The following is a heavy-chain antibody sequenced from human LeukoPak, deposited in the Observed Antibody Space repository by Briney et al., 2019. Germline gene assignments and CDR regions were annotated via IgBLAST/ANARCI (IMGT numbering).Heavy chain of an antibody. CDR2: IRGVGGDT. Sequence: GGSLRLSCAASRFSFSNSWMHWVRHTPGKGLEWVSSIRGVGGDTTYADSVKGRFTISRDNAKNTLYLQMNSLRADDTAVYYCAAEHDGFDIWGQGTMVTVSS. CDR3: AAEHDGFDI. CDR1: RFSFSNSW. V-gene: IGHV3-74*01. J-gene: IGHJ3*02.